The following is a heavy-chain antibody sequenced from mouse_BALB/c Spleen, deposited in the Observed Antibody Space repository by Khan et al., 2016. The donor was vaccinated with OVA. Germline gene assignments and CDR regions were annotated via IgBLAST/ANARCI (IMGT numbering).Heavy chain of an antibody. CDR1: GYSITSDYA. V-gene: IGHV3-2*02. J-gene: IGHJ2*01. CDR2: ISYSGRT. Sequence: EVQLQESGPGLVKPSQSLSLTCTVTGYSITSDYAWNWIRQFPGNKLEWVGYISYSGRTSYIPSLKSRISITRDTSQNQFFLQLSSVTTEDTATYYCARSVTITTVVATDFDYWGQGTTLTVSS. CDR3: ARSVTITTVVATDFDY. D-gene: IGHD1-1*01.